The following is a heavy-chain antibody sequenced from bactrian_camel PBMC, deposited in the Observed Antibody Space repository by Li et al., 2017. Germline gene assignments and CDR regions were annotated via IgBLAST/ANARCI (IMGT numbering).Heavy chain of an antibody. CDR2: IANDGST. D-gene: IGHD2*01. V-gene: IGHV3S53*01. Sequence: HVQLVESGGGSVQAGGSLRLSCAASGYTDRNYCLGWFRQVPGKEREGVAVIANDGSTMYAASVKGRFTISEDKAKNTLFLEMNSLNPEDTAMYYCAALAGYCYALSFFGYNYWGQGTQVTVS. CDR1: GYTDRNYC. J-gene: IGHJ4*01. CDR3: AALAGYCYALSFFGYNY.